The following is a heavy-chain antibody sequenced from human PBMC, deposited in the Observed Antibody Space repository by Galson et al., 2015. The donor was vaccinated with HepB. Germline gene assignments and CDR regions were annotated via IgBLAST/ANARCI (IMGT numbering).Heavy chain of an antibody. CDR2: INTNTGNP. Sequence: SVKVSCKASGYTFTSYAMNWVRQAPGQGLEWMGWINTNTGNPTYAQGFTGRFVFSLDTSVSTAYLQISSLKAEDTAVYYCARKGVPAAIPGHGMDVWGQGTTVTVSS. D-gene: IGHD2-2*01. CDR1: GYTFTSYA. J-gene: IGHJ6*02. V-gene: IGHV7-4-1*02. CDR3: ARKGVPAAIPGHGMDV.